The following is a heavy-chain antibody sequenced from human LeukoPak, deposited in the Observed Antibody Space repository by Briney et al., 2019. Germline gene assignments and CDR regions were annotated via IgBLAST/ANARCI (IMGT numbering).Heavy chain of an antibody. CDR1: GYSISSGYY. D-gene: IGHD3-10*01. Sequence: SETLSLTCTVSGYSISSGYYWGWIRQPPGKGLEWIGSIYHSGSTYYNPSLKSRVTISVDTSKSQFSLRLSSVTAADTAVYYCARRGPPRTMLRGVKSGWFDPWGQGTLVTVSS. J-gene: IGHJ5*02. V-gene: IGHV4-38-2*02. CDR2: IYHSGST. CDR3: ARRGPPRTMLRGVKSGWFDP.